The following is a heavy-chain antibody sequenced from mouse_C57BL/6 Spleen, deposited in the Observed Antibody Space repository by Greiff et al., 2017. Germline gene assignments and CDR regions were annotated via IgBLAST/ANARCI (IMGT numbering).Heavy chain of an antibody. V-gene: IGHV2-9-1*01. J-gene: IGHJ2*01. CDR2: IWTGGGT. CDR1: GFSLTSYA. CDR3: ARHYYGSSYFFDY. Sequence: VNLVESGPGLVAPSQSLSITCTVSGFSLTSYAISWVRQPPGKGLEWLGVIWTGGGTNYNSALKSRLSISKDNSKSQVFLKMNSLQTDDTARYYCARHYYGSSYFFDYWGQGTTLTVSS. D-gene: IGHD1-1*01.